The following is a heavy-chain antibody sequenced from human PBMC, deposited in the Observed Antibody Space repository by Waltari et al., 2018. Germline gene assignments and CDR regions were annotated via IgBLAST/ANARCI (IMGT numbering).Heavy chain of an antibody. Sequence: QVQLVQSGAEVKKPGSSVKVSCKASGGTFSSYAISWVRQAPGQGLEWMGRIIPIVGTANYAQKFQGRVTITADKSTSTAYRELSSLRSEDTAVYYCARFYDILTRLDAFDIWGQGTMVTVSS. CDR2: IIPIVGTA. D-gene: IGHD3-9*01. CDR3: ARFYDILTRLDAFDI. V-gene: IGHV1-69*08. CDR1: GGTFSSYA. J-gene: IGHJ3*02.